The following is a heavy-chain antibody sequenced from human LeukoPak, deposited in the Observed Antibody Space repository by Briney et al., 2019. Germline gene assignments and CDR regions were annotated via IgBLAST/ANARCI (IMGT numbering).Heavy chain of an antibody. J-gene: IGHJ6*02. D-gene: IGHD1-26*01. CDR3: ARDFVGAIYYYYYGMDV. V-gene: IGHV3-23*01. CDR2: ISGSGGST. Sequence: GGSLRLSCAASGFTFSSYAMSWVRQASGKGLEWVSAISGSGGSTYYADSVKGRFTISRDNSKNTVYLQMNSLRAADTAVYYCARDFVGAIYYYYYGMDVWGQGTTVTASS. CDR1: GFTFSSYA.